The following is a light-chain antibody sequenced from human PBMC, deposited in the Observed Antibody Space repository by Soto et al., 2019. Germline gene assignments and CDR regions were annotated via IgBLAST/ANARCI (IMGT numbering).Light chain of an antibody. J-gene: IGKJ4*01. CDR3: QQSYSTPT. V-gene: IGKV1-39*01. Sequence: DIQMTQSPSSLSASVGDRVTITCRASQSISIYLNWYQQKPGKAPILLVYAGSSLQGGVPSRFGGSGSGTDFTLTITSLQPEDFATYYYQQSYSTPTFGGGTKVEIK. CDR2: AGS. CDR1: QSISIY.